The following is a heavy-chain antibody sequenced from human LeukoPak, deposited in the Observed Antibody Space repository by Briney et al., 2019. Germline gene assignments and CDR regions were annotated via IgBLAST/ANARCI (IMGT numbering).Heavy chain of an antibody. Sequence: GGSLRLSCAASGFTFSSYAMSWVRQAPGKGLEWVSAISGSGGSTYYADSVKGRFTISRDNSKNTLYLQMNSLRAEDTAVYYCAKERYVVKPYYYGSGSHIAPLFDYWGQGTLVTVSS. CDR1: GFTFSSYA. V-gene: IGHV3-23*01. D-gene: IGHD3-10*01. J-gene: IGHJ4*02. CDR3: AKERYVVKPYYYGSGSHIAPLFDY. CDR2: ISGSGGST.